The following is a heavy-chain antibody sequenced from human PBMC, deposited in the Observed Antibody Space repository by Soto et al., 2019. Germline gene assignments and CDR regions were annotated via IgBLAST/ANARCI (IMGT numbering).Heavy chain of an antibody. V-gene: IGHV4-34*01. Sequence: SETLSLTCAVHGGPFRGHYWSWIRQPPGKGLEWIGEINYSGNTNYTPSLKSRVTISVDTSKKHFSLKLSSVTAADTAVYYCARGIGGTSDYWGQGTLVTVS. D-gene: IGHD2-15*01. J-gene: IGHJ4*02. CDR1: GGPFRGHY. CDR3: ARGIGGTSDY. CDR2: INYSGNT.